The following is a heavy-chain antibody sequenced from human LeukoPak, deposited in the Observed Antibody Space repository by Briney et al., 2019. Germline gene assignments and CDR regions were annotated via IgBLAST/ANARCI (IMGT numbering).Heavy chain of an antibody. CDR1: GGSTSSYY. D-gene: IGHD1-26*01. J-gene: IGHJ4*02. V-gene: IGHV4-59*01. Sequence: SETLSLTCTVSGGSTSSYYWSWIRQPPGKGLEWIGYIYYSGSTNYNPSLKSRVTISVDTSKNQFSLKLSSVTAADTAVYYCARQVGATTFDYWGQGTLVTVSS. CDR3: ARQVGATTFDY. CDR2: IYYSGST.